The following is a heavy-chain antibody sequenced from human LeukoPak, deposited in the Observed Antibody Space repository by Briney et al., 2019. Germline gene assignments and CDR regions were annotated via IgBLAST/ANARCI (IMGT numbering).Heavy chain of an antibody. CDR1: GFTFNNYD. J-gene: IGHJ4*02. CDR3: VKGRPGIAEIH. Sequence: PGGSLRLSCSASGFTFNNYDMYWVRQAPGKGPEYVSAITTNGGGTYYADSVKGRCTISRDNYKNTLYLQVNSLRADDTAVYYCVKGRPGIAEIHWGQGTLVTVSS. V-gene: IGHV3-64D*06. D-gene: IGHD6-13*01. CDR2: ITTNGGGT.